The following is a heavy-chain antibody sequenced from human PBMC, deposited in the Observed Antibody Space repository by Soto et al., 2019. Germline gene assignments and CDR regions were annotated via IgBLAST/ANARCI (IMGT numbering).Heavy chain of an antibody. J-gene: IGHJ4*02. D-gene: IGHD2-21*02. CDR1: GATFSSYA. Sequence: ASVKVSCKASGATFSSYAISWVRQAPGQGLEWMGGSIPIFGTANYAQKFQGRVTITADESTSTAYMELSSLRSEDTAVYYCARVGYGGNSFDYWGQGTLVTVSP. V-gene: IGHV1-69*13. CDR3: ARVGYGGNSFDY. CDR2: SIPIFGTA.